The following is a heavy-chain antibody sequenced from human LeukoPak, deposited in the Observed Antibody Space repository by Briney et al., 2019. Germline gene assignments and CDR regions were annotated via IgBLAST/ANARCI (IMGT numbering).Heavy chain of an antibody. CDR2: ISGSGGST. D-gene: IGHD2-2*01. J-gene: IGHJ6*03. CDR1: GFTFSSYA. V-gene: IGHV3-23*01. CDR3: AKDSQDIVVVPSPGHMDV. Sequence: PGGSLRLSCAASGFTFSSYAMSWVRQAPGEGLEWVSAISGSGGSTYYADSVKGRFTISRDNSKNTLYLQMNSLRAEDTAVYYCAKDSQDIVVVPSPGHMDVWGKGTTVTVSS.